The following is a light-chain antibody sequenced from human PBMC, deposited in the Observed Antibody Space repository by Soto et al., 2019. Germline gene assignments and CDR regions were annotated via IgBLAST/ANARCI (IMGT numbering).Light chain of an antibody. J-gene: IGKJ4*01. CDR2: DAS. CDR3: HQYNKWPSFT. Sequence: IVMTQSPATLSVSPGERATLSCRASQSVSSNLAWYQQKPGQAPRLLMYDASTRATGIPARFSGSGSGTEFTLTISSLQSEDFAVYYCHQYNKWPSFTFGGGTKVEIK. V-gene: IGKV3-15*01. CDR1: QSVSSN.